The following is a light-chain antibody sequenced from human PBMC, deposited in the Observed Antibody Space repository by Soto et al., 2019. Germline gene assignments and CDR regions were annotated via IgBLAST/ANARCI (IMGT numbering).Light chain of an antibody. Sequence: VMTQSPATMSVSPGERATLSCWASETVATNLAWYQQKPCHAPKLLISGAFTRAAGISDRFRGSGSGTEFTLTISSLRSEDSAIYYCQQYFEWPPMTFGQGTKV. V-gene: IGKV3-15*01. CDR1: ETVATN. CDR2: GAF. J-gene: IGKJ1*01. CDR3: QQYFEWPPMT.